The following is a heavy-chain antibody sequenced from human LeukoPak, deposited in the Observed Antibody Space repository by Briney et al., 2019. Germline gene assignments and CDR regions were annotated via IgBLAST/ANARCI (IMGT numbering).Heavy chain of an antibody. J-gene: IGHJ5*02. CDR2: ISSSSSYI. CDR1: GFTFSSYS. D-gene: IGHD6-13*01. Sequence: PGGSLKLSCAASGFTFSSYSMNWVRQAPGKGLEWVSSISSSSSYIYYADSVKGRFTISRDNAKNSLYLQMNSLRAEDTAVYYCARDFIAATPGWFDPWGQGTLVTVSS. CDR3: ARDFIAATPGWFDP. V-gene: IGHV3-21*01.